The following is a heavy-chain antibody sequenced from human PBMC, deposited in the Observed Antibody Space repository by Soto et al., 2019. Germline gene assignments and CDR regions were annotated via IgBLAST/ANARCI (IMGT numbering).Heavy chain of an antibody. CDR2: IYYGGST. CDR3: ARVVRGYSGYDSGSNYYYYYGMDV. J-gene: IGHJ6*02. V-gene: IGHV4-30-4*01. Sequence: KPSETLSLTCTVSGGSISNGDYYWSWIRQPPGKGLEWIGYIYYGGSTYYNPSLKSRVTISVDTSKNQFSLKLSSVTAADTAVYYCARVVRGYSGYDSGSNYYYYYGMDVWGQGTTVTVSS. D-gene: IGHD5-12*01. CDR1: GGSISNGDYY.